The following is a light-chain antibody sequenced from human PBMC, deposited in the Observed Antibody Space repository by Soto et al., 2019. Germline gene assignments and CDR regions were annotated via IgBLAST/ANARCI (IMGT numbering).Light chain of an antibody. V-gene: IGKV3-20*01. J-gene: IGKJ1*01. CDR2: GAS. CDR1: QSLSSTY. CDR3: QQYGSSPLWT. Sequence: EIVLTQSPGTLSLSPGERATLYCRASQSLSSTYLTWYVQKPGQAPRLLIYGASSRATGIPDRFSGSGSGTDFTLTISRLEPEDFAVYYCQQYGSSPLWTFGQGTKVDI.